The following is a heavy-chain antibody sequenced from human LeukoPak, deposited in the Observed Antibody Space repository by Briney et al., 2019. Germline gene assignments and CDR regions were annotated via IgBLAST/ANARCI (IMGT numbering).Heavy chain of an antibody. V-gene: IGHV1-2*02. CDR2: INPNSGGT. CDR1: GYAFTGYY. Sequence: PSVKVSCKASGYAFTGYYIHWVRQAPGQGLECVGWINPNSGGTNYAQKFQGRVTMTRDTSISTAYMELSRLRSDDTAVYYCARGGSGSYFSWLDPWGQGTLVTVSS. CDR3: ARGGSGSYFSWLDP. D-gene: IGHD3-10*01. J-gene: IGHJ5*02.